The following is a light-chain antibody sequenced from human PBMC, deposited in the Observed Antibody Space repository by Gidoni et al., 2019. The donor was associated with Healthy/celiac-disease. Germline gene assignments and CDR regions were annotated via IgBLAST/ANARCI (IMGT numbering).Light chain of an antibody. V-gene: IGLV2-14*03. J-gene: IGLJ1*01. CDR3: SSYTSSSTLVYV. CDR1: SSDVGGYNY. Sequence: QSALTQPASVSGSPGKSNTISCTGTSSDVGGYNYVSWYQQHPGKAPKLMIYDVSNRPSGVSNRFSGSKSGNTASLTISGLQAEDEADYYCSSYTSSSTLVYVFGTGTKVTVL. CDR2: DVS.